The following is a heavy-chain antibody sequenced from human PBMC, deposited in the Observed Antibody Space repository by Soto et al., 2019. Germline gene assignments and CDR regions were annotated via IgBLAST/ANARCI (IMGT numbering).Heavy chain of an antibody. CDR1: TGSFRGYY. D-gene: IGHD6-19*01. Sequence: QVQLQQWGAGLLKPSETLSLTCAVYTGSFRGYYWSWIRQPPGKVLEWIGEINHTGSTNYNPSLKGRVTMSVDTSKNQFSLGLNSVTAADTSVYYCARGALAGGRSGTWYFDLWGRGTLVTVSS. CDR3: ARGALAGGRSGTWYFDL. J-gene: IGHJ2*01. CDR2: INHTGST. V-gene: IGHV4-34*01.